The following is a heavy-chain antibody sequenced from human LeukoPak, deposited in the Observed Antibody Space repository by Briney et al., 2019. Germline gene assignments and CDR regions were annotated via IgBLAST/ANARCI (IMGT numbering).Heavy chain of an antibody. CDR2: INHSGST. V-gene: IGHV4-34*01. Sequence: SETLSLTCAVYGGSFSGYHWSWIRQPPGKGLEWIGEINHSGSTNYNPSLKSRVTISVDTSENQFSLKLSFVTAADTAVYYCARGGKQWLSPYYYYGMDVWGKGTTVTVSS. CDR3: ARGGKQWLSPYYYYGMDV. J-gene: IGHJ6*04. D-gene: IGHD6-19*01. CDR1: GGSFSGYH.